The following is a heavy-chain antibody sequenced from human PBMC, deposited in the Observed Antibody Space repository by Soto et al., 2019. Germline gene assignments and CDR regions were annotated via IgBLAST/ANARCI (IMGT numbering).Heavy chain of an antibody. CDR1: GGTFSSYT. CDR3: ASSRKASYCSSTSCYARGEDWFDP. D-gene: IGHD2-2*01. J-gene: IGHJ5*02. CDR2: IIPILGIA. V-gene: IGHV1-69*02. Sequence: ASVKVSCKASGGTFSSYTISWVRQAPGQGLEWMGRIIPILGIANYAQKLQGRVTITADKSTSTAYMELSSLRSEDTAVYYCASSRKASYCSSTSCYARGEDWFDPWGQGTLVTVSS.